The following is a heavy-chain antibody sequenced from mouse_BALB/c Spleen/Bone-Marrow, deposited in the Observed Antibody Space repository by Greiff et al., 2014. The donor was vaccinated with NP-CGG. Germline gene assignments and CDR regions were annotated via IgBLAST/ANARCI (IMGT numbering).Heavy chain of an antibody. J-gene: IGHJ2*01. V-gene: IGHV1-14*01. D-gene: IGHD2-2*01. CDR3: AREGGYDEDYFDY. CDR1: GYTFTSYV. CDR2: INPYNDGT. Sequence: EVQLQQSGPELVKPGASVKMSCKASGYTFTSYVMHWVKQKPGQGLEWIGCINPYNDGTKYNEKFKGKATLTSDKSSSTAYMELSSLTSEDSAVYYCAREGGYDEDYFDYWGQGTTLTVSS.